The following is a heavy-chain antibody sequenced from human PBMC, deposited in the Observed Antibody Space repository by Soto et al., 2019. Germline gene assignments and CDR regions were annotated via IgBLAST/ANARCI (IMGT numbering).Heavy chain of an antibody. CDR1: GYTFTSFN. Sequence: SSVKVCCKASGYTFTSFNINWVRQAPGQGLEWMGGIIPIFGTANYAQKFQGRVTITADKSTSTAYMELSSLRSEDTAVYYCARAAPLIEMQLGGYWFDPFGQRTLFPVP. J-gene: IGHJ5*02. CDR2: IIPIFGTA. D-gene: IGHD6-6*01. V-gene: IGHV1-69*06. CDR3: ARAAPLIEMQLGGYWFDP.